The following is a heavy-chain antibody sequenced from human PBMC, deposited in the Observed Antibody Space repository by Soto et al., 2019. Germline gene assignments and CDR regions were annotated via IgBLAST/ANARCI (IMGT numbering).Heavy chain of an antibody. CDR3: ARLYCSSSSCYSVGAFDI. Sequence: GGSLRLSCAASGFTFSTHGMHWVRQAPGKGLEWVALIWFDGSDKYYADSVKGRLTISRDNSKNTLYLQMNSLRAEDTAVYYCARLYCSSSSCYSVGAFDIRGQGTMVTVSS. V-gene: IGHV3-33*01. CDR1: GFTFSTHG. CDR2: IWFDGSDK. J-gene: IGHJ3*02. D-gene: IGHD2-15*01.